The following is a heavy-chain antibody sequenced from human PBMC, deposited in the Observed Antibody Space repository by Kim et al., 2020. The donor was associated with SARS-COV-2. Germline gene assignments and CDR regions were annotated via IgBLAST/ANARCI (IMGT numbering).Heavy chain of an antibody. V-gene: IGHV3-21*01. J-gene: IGHJ6*02. CDR3: ARANMVRGVTYYYYYYGMDV. CDR2: ISSSSYI. Sequence: GGSLRLSCAASGFTFSSYSMNWVRQAPGKGLEWVSSISSSSYIYYADSVKGRFTISRDNAKNSLYLQMNSLRAEDTAVYYCARANMVRGVTYYYYYYGMDVWGQGTTVTVSS. D-gene: IGHD3-10*01. CDR1: GFTFSSYS.